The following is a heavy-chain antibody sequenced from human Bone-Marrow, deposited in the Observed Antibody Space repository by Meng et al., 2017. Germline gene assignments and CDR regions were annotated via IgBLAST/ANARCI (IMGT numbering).Heavy chain of an antibody. V-gene: IGHV1-2*06. D-gene: IGHD6-13*01. J-gene: IGHJ4*02. CDR1: GGTFSSYT. Sequence: QLVQSGGEVKKPGSSVKVSCKASGGTFSSYTISWVRQAPGQGLEWMGRINPKSGDTHYAQRFQGRVTMTGDTSISTAYMELSGLRSDDTAMYYCARDEDISAAGKLFGDYWGQGTLVTVSS. CDR3: ARDEDISAAGKLFGDY. CDR2: INPKSGDT.